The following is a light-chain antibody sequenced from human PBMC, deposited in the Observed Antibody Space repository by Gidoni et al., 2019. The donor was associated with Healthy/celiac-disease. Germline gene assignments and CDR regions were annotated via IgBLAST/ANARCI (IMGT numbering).Light chain of an antibody. CDR1: SSNIGSNT. J-gene: IGLJ2*01. CDR2: SNN. Sequence: QSVLTHPPAASAAPGQRFTISCAGSSSNIGSNTVTWYPQLPGTAPKLLIYSNNQRPSGVPDLFSGSKSGNSASLAISGLQSEDEADYYCAAWDDSMTGVVFGGGTKLTVL. CDR3: AAWDDSMTGVV. V-gene: IGLV1-44*01.